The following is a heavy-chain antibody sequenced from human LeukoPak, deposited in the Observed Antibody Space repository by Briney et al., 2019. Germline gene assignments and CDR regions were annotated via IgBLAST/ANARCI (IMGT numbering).Heavy chain of an antibody. CDR3: ARAISASNDYYDSSGYPSLPDY. CDR1: GFTFSDYY. V-gene: IGHV3-11*04. Sequence: GGSLRLSCAASGFTFSDYYMSWIRQAPGKGLEWVSYISSSGSTIYYADSVKGRFTISRDNAKNSLYLQMNSLRAEDTAVYYCARAISASNDYYDSSGYPSLPDYWGQGTLVTVPS. J-gene: IGHJ4*02. D-gene: IGHD3-22*01. CDR2: ISSSGSTI.